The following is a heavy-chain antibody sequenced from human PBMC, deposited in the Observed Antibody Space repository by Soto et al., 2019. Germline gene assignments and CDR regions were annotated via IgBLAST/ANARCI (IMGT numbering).Heavy chain of an antibody. CDR3: ARDRVYSQWLVKWNPAPQDY. CDR1: GFTFSSYA. D-gene: IGHD6-19*01. Sequence: PGGSLRLSCAASGFTFSSYAMHWVRQAPGKGLEKVAVISYDGSNKYYADSVKGRFTISRDNSKNTLYLQMNSLRAEDTAVYYCARDRVYSQWLVKWNPAPQDYWGQGTLVTVSS. J-gene: IGHJ4*02. CDR2: ISYDGSNK. V-gene: IGHV3-30-3*01.